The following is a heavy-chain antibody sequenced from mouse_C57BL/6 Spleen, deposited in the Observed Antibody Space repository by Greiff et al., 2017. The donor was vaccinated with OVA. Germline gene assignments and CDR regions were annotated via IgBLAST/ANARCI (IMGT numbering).Heavy chain of an antibody. CDR3: TLYYDYDEGFAY. V-gene: IGHV6-6*01. J-gene: IGHJ3*01. D-gene: IGHD2-4*01. CDR1: GFTFSDAW. CDR2: IRNKANNHAT. Sequence: EVKLEESGGGLVQPGGSMKLSCAASGFTFSDAWMAWVRQSPETGLAWVAEIRNKANNHATYSAESVKGRFTISRDDSKSSVYLQMNSLRAEDTGIYYCTLYYDYDEGFAYWGQGTLVTVSA.